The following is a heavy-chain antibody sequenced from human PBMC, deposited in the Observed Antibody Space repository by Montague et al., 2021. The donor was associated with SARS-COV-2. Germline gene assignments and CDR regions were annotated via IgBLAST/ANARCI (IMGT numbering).Heavy chain of an antibody. J-gene: IGHJ3*02. D-gene: IGHD3-3*01. V-gene: IGHV4-34*01. Sequence: SETLSLTCAVYGGSFSGYYWSWIRQPPGKGLEWIGEVNHSGSTNYNSSLKSRVTISVDTSKNQFSLKMNSVSAADTAVYYCARGQVTIFGVLIMLPAAGALDIWGRGTMVSVSS. CDR1: GGSFSGYY. CDR3: ARGQVTIFGVLIMLPAAGALDI. CDR2: VNHSGST.